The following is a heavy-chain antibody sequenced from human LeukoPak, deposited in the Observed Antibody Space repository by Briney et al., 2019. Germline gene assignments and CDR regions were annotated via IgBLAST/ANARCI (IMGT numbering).Heavy chain of an antibody. D-gene: IGHD4-23*01. V-gene: IGHV3-23*01. CDR3: AKAVESGGLFDS. Sequence: GGSLRLSCAASGFTFINYAMTWVRQAPGKGLEWVSTITNGATGTFYADSVKGRFTISGDNSRNTVYLQMNSLRAEDTAVYYCAKAVESGGLFDSWGQGTLVTVSS. J-gene: IGHJ4*02. CDR2: ITNGATGT. CDR1: GFTFINYA.